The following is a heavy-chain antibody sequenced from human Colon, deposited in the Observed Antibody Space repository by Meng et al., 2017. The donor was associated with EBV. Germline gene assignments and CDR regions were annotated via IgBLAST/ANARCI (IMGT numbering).Heavy chain of an antibody. Sequence: QLQESGPVLVKPSQTPSLTCTVSVDSISSTDYYWSWVRQPQGKVLEWTGYIYYSGSRYYNPSLKSRVTISVDTSKNQFSLKLSSVTAADTAVYYCARVTGKIYYDGSGYPEAFDYWGQGTLVTVSS. J-gene: IGHJ4*02. CDR2: IYYSGSR. CDR1: VDSISSTDYY. D-gene: IGHD3-22*01. V-gene: IGHV4-30-4*01. CDR3: ARVTGKIYYDGSGYPEAFDY.